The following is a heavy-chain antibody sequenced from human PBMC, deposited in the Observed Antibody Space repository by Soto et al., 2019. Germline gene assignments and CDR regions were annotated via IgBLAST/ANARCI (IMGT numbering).Heavy chain of an antibody. V-gene: IGHV3-48*01. Sequence: EVQLVESGGGLVQPGGSLRLSCAASGFTFSSYSMNWVRQAPGKGLEWVSYISSSSSTIYYADSVKGGFTISRDNAKTYLYLKMQRLRGEDAAVYYCAREEGRLDWFYPWGQGRLVTVSS. CDR3: AREEGRLDWFYP. J-gene: IGHJ5*02. CDR2: ISSSSSTI. CDR1: GFTFSSYS.